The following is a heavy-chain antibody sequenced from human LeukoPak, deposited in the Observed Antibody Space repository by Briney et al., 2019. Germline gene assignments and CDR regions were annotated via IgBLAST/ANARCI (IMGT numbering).Heavy chain of an antibody. CDR3: ATKQWLAPPPDS. D-gene: IGHD6-19*01. CDR2: INTDGTVI. Sequence: GGSLRLSCAASGFTFSKYWMLWVRQAPGKGLESGSRINTDGTVITYAESVKGRFTVSRANADNTMFLQVNSVRDEDTAVYYCATKQWLAPPPDSWGQGTPVTVSS. V-gene: IGHV3-74*01. CDR1: GFTFSKYW. J-gene: IGHJ4*02.